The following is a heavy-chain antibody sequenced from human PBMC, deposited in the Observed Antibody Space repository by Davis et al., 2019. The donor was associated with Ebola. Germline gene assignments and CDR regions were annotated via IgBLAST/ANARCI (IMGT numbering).Heavy chain of an antibody. V-gene: IGHV3-23*01. CDR3: ARGRSAAGTSHYFDY. CDR1: GFTFSSYA. Sequence: GESLKISCEASGFTFSSYAMSWVRQAPGKGLEWVSVISGSGGSTNYADSVKGRFTISRDNAKNSLYLQMNSLRDEDTAVYFCARGRSAAGTSHYFDYWGQGTLVTVSS. D-gene: IGHD6-13*01. J-gene: IGHJ4*02. CDR2: ISGSGGST.